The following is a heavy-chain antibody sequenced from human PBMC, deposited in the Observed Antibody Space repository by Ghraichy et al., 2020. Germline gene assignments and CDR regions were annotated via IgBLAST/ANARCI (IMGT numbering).Heavy chain of an antibody. CDR3: ARASAVVRFYYYAAMDV. CDR1: GFTLSDYS. V-gene: IGHV3-48*01. Sequence: GKSLNISCAVSGFTLSDYSINWVRQAPGKGLEWISYITSSGKFISYADSVKGRFTVSRDNAKKTLYLQMNSLRGEDTAVYYCARASAVVRFYYYAAMDVWGQGTTVTVSS. J-gene: IGHJ6*02. D-gene: IGHD4-23*01. CDR2: ITSSGKFI.